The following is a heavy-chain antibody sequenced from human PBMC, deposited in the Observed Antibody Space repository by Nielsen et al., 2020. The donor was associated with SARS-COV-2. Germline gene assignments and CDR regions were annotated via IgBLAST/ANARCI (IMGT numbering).Heavy chain of an antibody. V-gene: IGHV4-34*01. D-gene: IGHD3/OR15-3a*01. Sequence: SETLSLNCAVSAGSLSGHYWTWIRQPPGKGLEWIGDVSHRGSTNTNQFIMSRVTISVHTSKSQFSLKLRSVTAADTAVYYCARDGASGRFYDLLSHFDLLGRGTLGTFSS. CDR3: ARDGASGRFYDLLSHFDL. CDR2: VSHRGST. J-gene: IGHJ2*01. CDR1: AGSLSGHY.